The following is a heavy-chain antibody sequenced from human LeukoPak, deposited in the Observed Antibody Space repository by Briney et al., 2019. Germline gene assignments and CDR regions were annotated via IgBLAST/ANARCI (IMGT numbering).Heavy chain of an antibody. D-gene: IGHD2-15*01. V-gene: IGHV3-53*04. J-gene: IGHJ3*02. CDR1: GFTVSSNY. CDR3: ASGYCSGGSCYSRNAFDI. Sequence: GGSLRLSCAASGFTVSSNYMSWVRQAPGKGLEWVSVIYSGGSTYYADSVKGRFTISRHNSESTLYLQMNSLRAEDTAVYYCASGYCSGGSCYSRNAFDIWGQGTMVTVSS. CDR2: IYSGGST.